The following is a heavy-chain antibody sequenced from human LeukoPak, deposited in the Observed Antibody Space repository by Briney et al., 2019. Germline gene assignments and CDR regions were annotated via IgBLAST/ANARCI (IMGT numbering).Heavy chain of an antibody. J-gene: IGHJ4*02. CDR1: SGSISRYY. V-gene: IGHV4-59*06. Sequence: SETLSLTCTVSSGSISRYYWRWIRHHPGKGLEWIGYIYYSGSTYYNPSLKSRVTISVDSSKNQFSLKLSSVTAADTAVYYCARVGVPAAMFDYWGQGTLVTVSS. CDR2: IYYSGST. CDR3: ARVGVPAAMFDY. D-gene: IGHD2-2*01.